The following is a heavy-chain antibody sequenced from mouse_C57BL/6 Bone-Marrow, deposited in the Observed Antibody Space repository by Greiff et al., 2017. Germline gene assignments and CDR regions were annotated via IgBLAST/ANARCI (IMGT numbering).Heavy chain of an antibody. D-gene: IGHD1-1*01. V-gene: IGHV14-3*01. J-gene: IGHJ4*01. CDR3: ARLYYGSSYDAMDY. Sequence: EVQLKESVAELVRPGASVKLSCTASGFNIKNTYMHWVKQRPEQGLEWIGRIDPANGNTKYAPKFQGKATITADTSSNTAYLQLSSLTSEDTAIYYCARLYYGSSYDAMDYWGQGTSVTVSS. CDR2: IDPANGNT. CDR1: GFNIKNTY.